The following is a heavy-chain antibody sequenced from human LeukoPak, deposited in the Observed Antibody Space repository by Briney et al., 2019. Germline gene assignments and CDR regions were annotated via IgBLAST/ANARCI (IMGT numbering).Heavy chain of an antibody. CDR1: GYTFSDYY. CDR3: ARRLSTSCYDDAFDI. Sequence: GGSLRLSCAASGYTFSDYYMSWIRQAPGKGLEWVSYISSSGRTIYYADSLKGRFAISRDNAKNSLYLQMNSLRAVDTAVYYCARRLSTSCYDDAFDIWGQGTMVTVSS. D-gene: IGHD2-2*01. J-gene: IGHJ3*02. CDR2: ISSSGRTI. V-gene: IGHV3-11*01.